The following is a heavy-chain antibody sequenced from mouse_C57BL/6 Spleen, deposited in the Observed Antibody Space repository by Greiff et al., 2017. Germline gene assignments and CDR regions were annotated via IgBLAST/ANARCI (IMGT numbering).Heavy chain of an antibody. V-gene: IGHV5-9-1*02. CDR3: TRDLYYFDY. Sequence: EVQGVESGEGLVKPGGSLKLSCAASGFTFSSYAMSWVRQTPEKRLAWVAYISSGGDYIYYADTVKGRFTISRDHARNTLYLQMSSLKSEDTAMXYCTRDLYYFDYWGQGTTLTVSS. CDR1: GFTFSSYA. J-gene: IGHJ2*01. CDR2: ISSGGDYI.